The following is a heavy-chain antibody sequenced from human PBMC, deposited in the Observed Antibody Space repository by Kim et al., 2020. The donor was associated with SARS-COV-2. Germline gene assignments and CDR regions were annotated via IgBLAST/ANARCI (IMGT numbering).Heavy chain of an antibody. CDR3: ARDQYYDPLTGSYYGMDV. Sequence: SETLSLTCTVSGDSMTSSYWGWIRQPPGKGLEWIGYIFHTGRTNYNPSLKSRVTISVDTSKKQFSLKMTSVTSADTAMYYCARDQYYDPLTGSYYGMDV. D-gene: IGHD3-9*01. CDR1: GDSMTSSY. V-gene: IGHV4-59*01. CDR2: IFHTGRT. J-gene: IGHJ6*01.